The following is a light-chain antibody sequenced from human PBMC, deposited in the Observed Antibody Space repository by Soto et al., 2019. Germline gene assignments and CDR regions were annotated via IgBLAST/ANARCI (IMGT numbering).Light chain of an antibody. J-gene: IGKJ2*01. CDR1: QGISSH. CDR3: QQVTGYPHT. CDR2: AAS. Sequence: DIQLTQSPSFLSASVGDRVTITCRASQGISSHLAWYQQKSGKAPKFLIYAASTLQSGVPSRFSGSGSGTEFTLTISSLQPEDFAYYYCQQVTGYPHTFGQGTKLEIK. V-gene: IGKV1-9*01.